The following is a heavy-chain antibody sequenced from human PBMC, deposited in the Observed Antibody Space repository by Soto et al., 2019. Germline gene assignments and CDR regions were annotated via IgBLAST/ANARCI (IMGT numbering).Heavy chain of an antibody. CDR2: ISDDGSTA. D-gene: IGHD1-1*01. J-gene: IGHJ4*02. V-gene: IGHV3-74*01. CDR3: ARGPRVSSTGTGAH. CDR1: GFTFSAYW. Sequence: PGGSLSLSCAVSGFTFSAYWMHWVRQVPGKGLTWVSRISDDGSTATYADSVKGRFVISRDNAKNSLYLEMNTLRADDSGLYYCARGPRVSSTGTGAHWGRGTLVTVSS.